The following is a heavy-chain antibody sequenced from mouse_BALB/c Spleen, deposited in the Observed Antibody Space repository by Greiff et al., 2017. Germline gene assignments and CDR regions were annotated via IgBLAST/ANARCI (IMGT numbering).Heavy chain of an antibody. V-gene: IGHV3-5*02. CDR2: IYYSGTI. J-gene: IGHJ3*01. CDR3: ARDEDDGGFAY. Sequence: EVKLEESGPGLVKPSQTVSLSCTVTGISITTGNYSWSWTRQFPGNKLEWIGYIYYSGTITYNPSLTSRTTITRDTSKNHFFLEMNSMTAEDTATYYCARDEDDGGFAYWGQGTLVTVSA. CDR1: GISITTGNYS.